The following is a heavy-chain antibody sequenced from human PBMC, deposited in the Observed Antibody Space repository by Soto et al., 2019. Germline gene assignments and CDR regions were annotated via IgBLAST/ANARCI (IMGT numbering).Heavy chain of an antibody. D-gene: IGHD3-10*01. CDR3: GGGQYYFDY. CDR2: ISYDGSNK. CDR1: GFPFTTYG. V-gene: IGHV3-30*03. J-gene: IGHJ4*02. Sequence: QVQLVESGGGVVQPGRSLRLSCAASGFPFTTYGMHWVREGPGKGLEWVAVISYDGSNKYYADSVKGRFTISRDNSKNTLYLQMNSLRPEDTALYYCGGGQYYFDYRGQGTLLTVSS.